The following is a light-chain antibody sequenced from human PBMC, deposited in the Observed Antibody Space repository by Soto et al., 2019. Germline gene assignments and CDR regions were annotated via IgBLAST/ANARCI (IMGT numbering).Light chain of an antibody. CDR3: QRRSDWVT. CDR2: DAS. Sequence: EIVLTQSPATLSLSPGEGATLSCRAGRSVSSSVAWYQQKPGQAPRLLIYDASNRATGIPVRFSGSGSGTDFTLTISSLEPEDFAVYYCQRRSDWVTFGGGTKVEL. J-gene: IGKJ4*01. V-gene: IGKV3-11*01. CDR1: RSVSSS.